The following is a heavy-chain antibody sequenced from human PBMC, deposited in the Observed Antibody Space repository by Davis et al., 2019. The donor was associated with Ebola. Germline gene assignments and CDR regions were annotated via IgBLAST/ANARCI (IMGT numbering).Heavy chain of an antibody. Sequence: GESLKISCAAPGFTFSSYWMSWVRQAPGQGLEWVANIKQDGSEKYYVDSVKGRFTISRDNAKNSLYLQMNSLRAEDTAVYYCARDWQYGMDVWGQGTTVTVSS. CDR1: GFTFSSYW. J-gene: IGHJ6*02. V-gene: IGHV3-7*01. CDR2: IKQDGSEK. CDR3: ARDWQYGMDV.